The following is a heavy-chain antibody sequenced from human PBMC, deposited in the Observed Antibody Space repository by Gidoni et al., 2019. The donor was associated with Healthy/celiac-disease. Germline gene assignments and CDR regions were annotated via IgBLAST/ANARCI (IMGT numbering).Heavy chain of an antibody. J-gene: IGHJ2*01. CDR3: AREVPPPPILWFGPRGAWYFDL. V-gene: IGHV3-48*02. Sequence: NWVRQAPGKGLEWVSYISSSSSTIYYADSVKGRFTISRDNAKNSLYLQMNSLRDEDTAVYYCAREVPPPPILWFGPRGAWYFDLWGRGTLVTVSS. D-gene: IGHD3-10*01. CDR2: ISSSSSTI.